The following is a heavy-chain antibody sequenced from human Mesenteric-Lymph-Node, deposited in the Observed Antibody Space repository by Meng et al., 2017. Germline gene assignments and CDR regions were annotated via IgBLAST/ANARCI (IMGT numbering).Heavy chain of an antibody. CDR2: ISYDGSNK. D-gene: IGHD2-2*01. V-gene: IGHV3-30*01. J-gene: IGHJ6*02. CDR3: ARETERTSSTSVFYYYYGMDV. Sequence: GESLKISCAASGFTFSSYAMHWVRQAPGKGLEWVAVISYDGSNKYYADSVKGRFTISRDNSKNTLYLQMNSLRAEDTAVYYCARETERTSSTSVFYYYYGMDVWGQGTTVTVSS. CDR1: GFTFSSYA.